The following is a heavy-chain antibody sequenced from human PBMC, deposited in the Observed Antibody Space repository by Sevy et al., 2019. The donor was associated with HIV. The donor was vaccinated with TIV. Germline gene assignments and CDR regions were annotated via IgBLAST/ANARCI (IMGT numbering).Heavy chain of an antibody. CDR1: AFTVNSNY. CDR2: IHSDDTT. CDR3: ARGKSGYGYALNY. J-gene: IGHJ4*01. Sequence: GESLKISCAASAFTVNSNYMTWVRQAPGKGLEGVSVIHSDDTTYHADSVKDRFTISRDNFKNTLYLHMSSLRAEDTAVYYCARGKSGYGYALNYWGHGTLVTVSS. D-gene: IGHD5-18*01. V-gene: IGHV3-66*01.